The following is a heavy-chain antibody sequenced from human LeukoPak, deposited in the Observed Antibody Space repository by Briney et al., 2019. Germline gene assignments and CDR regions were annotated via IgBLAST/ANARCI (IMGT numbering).Heavy chain of an antibody. D-gene: IGHD3-22*01. CDR3: VKGESLYYDSSGSTFDY. V-gene: IGHV3-9*01. CDR1: GFTLNDYA. CDR2: IGWNSGSI. J-gene: IGHJ4*02. Sequence: GGSLRLSCAASGFTLNDYAMHWVRQAPGKGLEWVSGIGWNSGSIGYADSVKGRFTISRDNAKNSLYLQMNSLRPEDTALYYCVKGESLYYDSSGSTFDYWGRGTLVTVSS.